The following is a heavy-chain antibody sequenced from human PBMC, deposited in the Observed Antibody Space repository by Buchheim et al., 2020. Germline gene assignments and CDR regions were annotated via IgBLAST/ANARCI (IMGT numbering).Heavy chain of an antibody. CDR1: GFTFSSYW. V-gene: IGHV3-7*03. D-gene: IGHD3-10*01. J-gene: IGHJ6*02. CDR2: IKQDGREK. CDR3: ARSVYYYGSGSYYNVFYYGMDV. Sequence: EVQLVESGGGLVQPGGSLRLSCAASGFTFSSYWMSWVRQAPGKGLEWVANIKQDGREKYYVDSVKGRFTISRDNAKNSLYLQMNSLRAEDTAVYYCARSVYYYGSGSYYNVFYYGMDVWGQGTT.